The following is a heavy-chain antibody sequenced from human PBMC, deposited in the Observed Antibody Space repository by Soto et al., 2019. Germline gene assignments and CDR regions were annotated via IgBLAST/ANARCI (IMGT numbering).Heavy chain of an antibody. V-gene: IGHV4-39*07. D-gene: IGHD5-18*01. CDR3: ARRGYSYGTIDY. CDR2: IKYSGTT. Sequence: KSSETLSLTCTVSGGSISSSRCHWGWIRQPPGKGLEWIASIKYSGTTFYNPSLKSRVTISVDTSKNQFSLKLSSVTAADTAVYCCARRGYSYGTIDYWGQGTLVTVSS. CDR1: GGSISSSRCH. J-gene: IGHJ4*02.